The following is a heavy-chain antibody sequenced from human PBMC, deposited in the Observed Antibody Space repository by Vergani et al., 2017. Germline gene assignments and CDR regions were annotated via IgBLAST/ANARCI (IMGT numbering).Heavy chain of an antibody. CDR3: ARQRARIGDGSGSYYRDYYYYCMDV. CDR2: IDPSDSYT. D-gene: IGHD3-10*01. CDR1: GYSFTSYW. V-gene: IGHV5-10-1*03. Sequence: EVQLVQSGAEVKKPGESLRISCKGSGYSFTSYWISWVRQMPGKGLEWMGRIDPSDSYTNYSPSFQGHVTISADKSISTAYLQWSSLKASDTAMYYCARQRARIGDGSGSYYRDYYYYCMDVWGQGTTVTVSS. J-gene: IGHJ6*02.